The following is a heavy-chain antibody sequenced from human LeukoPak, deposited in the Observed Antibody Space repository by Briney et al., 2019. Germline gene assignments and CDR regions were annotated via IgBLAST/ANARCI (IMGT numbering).Heavy chain of an antibody. CDR1: GFSFSTVS. CDR2: IMASGDSA. CDR3: AKDQYKAMINLFDY. Sequence: GGSLRLSCEASGFSFSTVSMSWARQVPGKGLECVSYIMASGDSAYYADSVRRRFTISKDNSKPTLYLHMNSLRAEDTAVYYCAKDQYKAMINLFDYWGQGTLVTVSS. D-gene: IGHD3-22*01. V-gene: IGHV3-23*01. J-gene: IGHJ4*02.